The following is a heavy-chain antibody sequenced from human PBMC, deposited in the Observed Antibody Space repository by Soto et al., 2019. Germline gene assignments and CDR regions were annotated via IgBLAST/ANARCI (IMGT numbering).Heavy chain of an antibody. J-gene: IGHJ6*02. CDR3: ARVVYYWNEFRYYGMDV. CDR1: GFTLSSYW. D-gene: IGHD1-1*01. CDR2: INSDGSST. Sequence: PGGSLRLSCAASGFTLSSYWMHWVRQAPGKGLVWVSRINSDGSSTSYADSVKGRFTISRDNAKNTLHLQMNSLRAEDTAVYYCARVVYYWNEFRYYGMDVWGQGTTVTVSS. V-gene: IGHV3-74*01.